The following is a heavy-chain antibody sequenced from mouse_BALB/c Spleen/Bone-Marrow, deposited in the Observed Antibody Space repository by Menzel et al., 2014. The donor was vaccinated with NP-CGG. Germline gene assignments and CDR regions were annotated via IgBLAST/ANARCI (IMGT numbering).Heavy chain of an antibody. Sequence: LLESGAELVRPGVSVKISCKGSGYTFTDYAMHWVKQSHAKSLEWIGVISTYYGDASYNQKFKGKATMTVDKSSSTAYMELARLTSEDSAIYYCARRGRYDGFDYWGQGTTLTVSS. J-gene: IGHJ2*01. CDR1: GYTFTDYA. V-gene: IGHV1S137*01. D-gene: IGHD2-14*01. CDR3: ARRGRYDGFDY. CDR2: ISTYYGDA.